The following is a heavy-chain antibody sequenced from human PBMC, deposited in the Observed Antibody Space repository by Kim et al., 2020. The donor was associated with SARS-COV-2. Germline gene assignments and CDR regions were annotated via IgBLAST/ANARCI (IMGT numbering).Heavy chain of an antibody. Sequence: SETLSLTCAVYGGSFSGYYWSWIRQPPGKGLEWIGEINHSGSTNYNPSLKSRVTISVDTSKNQFSLKLSSVTAADTAVYYCARYLSGVGFLYWGQGTPVTVSS. D-gene: IGHD3-10*01. CDR3: ARYLSGVGFLY. CDR1: GGSFSGYY. J-gene: IGHJ4*02. V-gene: IGHV4-34*01. CDR2: INHSGST.